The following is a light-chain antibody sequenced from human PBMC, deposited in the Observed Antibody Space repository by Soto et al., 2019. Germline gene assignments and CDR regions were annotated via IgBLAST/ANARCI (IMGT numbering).Light chain of an antibody. CDR1: QDISNY. CDR2: DAS. CDR3: QQYDNLQLT. Sequence: DIQMTQPPSSLSASVGDRFTITCQASQDISNYLNWYQQKPGKAPKLLIYDASNLETGVPSRFSGSGSGTDFTFTISSLQPEDIATYYCQQYDNLQLTFGGGTKVDIK. V-gene: IGKV1-33*01. J-gene: IGKJ4*01.